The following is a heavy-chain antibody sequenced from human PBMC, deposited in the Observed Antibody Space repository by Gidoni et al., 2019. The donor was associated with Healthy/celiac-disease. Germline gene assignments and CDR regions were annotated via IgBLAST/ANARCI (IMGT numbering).Heavy chain of an antibody. D-gene: IGHD3-10*01. CDR3: AKDMRGNVGNDAFDI. Sequence: EVQLVESGGGLVQPGGSLRLSCAASGFTFDDYAMHWVRQAPGKGLEWVSGISWNSGSIGYADSVKGRFTISRDNAKNSLYLQMNSLRAEDTALYYCAKDMRGNVGNDAFDIWGQGTMVTVSS. J-gene: IGHJ3*02. V-gene: IGHV3-9*01. CDR1: GFTFDDYA. CDR2: ISWNSGSI.